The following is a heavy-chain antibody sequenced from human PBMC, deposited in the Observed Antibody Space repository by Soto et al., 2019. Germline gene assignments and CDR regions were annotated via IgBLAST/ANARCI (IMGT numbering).Heavy chain of an antibody. D-gene: IGHD6-13*01. CDR2: IYHSGST. CDR1: GGSISSSNW. J-gene: IGHJ4*02. CDR3: ARAAMGASSWPFDY. V-gene: IGHV4-4*02. Sequence: QVQLQESGPGLVKPSGTLSLTCAVSGGSISSSNWWSWVRQPPGKGLEWIGEIYHSGSTNYNPSLRRRVTMSVDKSKTQFSRKLSSVTAADPAMYYCARAAMGASSWPFDYWGQGTLVTVSS.